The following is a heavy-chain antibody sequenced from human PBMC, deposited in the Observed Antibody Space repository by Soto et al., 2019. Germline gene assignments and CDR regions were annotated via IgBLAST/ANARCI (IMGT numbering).Heavy chain of an antibody. Sequence: EVQLVESGGGSVQPGESLRLSCAASGFSFRDYDMHWVRQRTGKGLEWVSGLGAADDPYYIASVKGRFSVSRDNAQNSLYLQMNNLRVDDTAVYFCARDSGIVAAGRFSFDPRGQGTLVTVSS. D-gene: IGHD6-13*01. V-gene: IGHV3-13*05. J-gene: IGHJ5*02. CDR2: LGAADDP. CDR3: ARDSGIVAAGRFSFDP. CDR1: GFSFRDYD.